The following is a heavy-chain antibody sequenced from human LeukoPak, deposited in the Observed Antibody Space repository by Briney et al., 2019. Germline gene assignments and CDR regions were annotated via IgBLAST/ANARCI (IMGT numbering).Heavy chain of an antibody. J-gene: IGHJ4*02. CDR1: GFTFSSYG. CDR3: ARGAVAKPWKPWYYFDY. D-gene: IGHD6-19*01. Sequence: GGSLRLSCAASGFTFSSYGMHWVRQAPGKGLEWVAFIRYDGSNKYYADSVKGRFTISRDNSKNALYLQMNSLRAEDTAVYYCARGAVAKPWKPWYYFDYWGQGTLVTVSS. V-gene: IGHV3-30*02. CDR2: IRYDGSNK.